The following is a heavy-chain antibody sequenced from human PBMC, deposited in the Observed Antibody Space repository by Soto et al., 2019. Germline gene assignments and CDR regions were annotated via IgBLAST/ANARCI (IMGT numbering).Heavy chain of an antibody. CDR2: INHSGST. CDR3: ARRPRYNWFDP. J-gene: IGHJ5*02. Sequence: SETLSLTCAVYGGSFSGYYWSWIRQPPGKGLEWIGEINHSGSTNSNPSLKSRVTISVDTSKNQFSLKLSSVTAADTAVYYCARRPRYNWFDPWGQGALVTVSS. CDR1: GGSFSGYY. V-gene: IGHV4-34*01.